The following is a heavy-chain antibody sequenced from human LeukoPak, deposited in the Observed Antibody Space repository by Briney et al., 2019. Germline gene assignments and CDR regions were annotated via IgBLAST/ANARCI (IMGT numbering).Heavy chain of an antibody. CDR2: IYTSGST. V-gene: IGHV4-4*07. J-gene: IGHJ4*02. CDR1: GGSISSYY. CDR3: ARGRLWRAGGNFDY. D-gene: IGHD3-3*01. Sequence: NPSETLSLTCTVSGGSISSYYWSWIRQPAGKGPEWIGRIYTSGSTNYNPSLKSRVTMSVDTSKNQFSLKLSSVTAADTAVYYCARGRLWRAGGNFDYWGQGTLVTVSS.